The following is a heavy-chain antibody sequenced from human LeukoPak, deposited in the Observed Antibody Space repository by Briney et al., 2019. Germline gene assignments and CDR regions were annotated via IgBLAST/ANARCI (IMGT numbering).Heavy chain of an antibody. D-gene: IGHD1-26*01. J-gene: IGHJ6*03. CDR3: ARPHRVGATRGNYYYYYMDV. Sequence: SVKVSCKASGGTFSSYAISWVRQAPGQGLEWMGGIIPIFGTANYAQKFQGRVTITADESTSTAYMELSSLRSEDTAVYYCARPHRVGATRGNYYYYYMDVWGKGTTVTVSS. CDR2: IIPIFGTA. V-gene: IGHV1-69*13. CDR1: GGTFSSYA.